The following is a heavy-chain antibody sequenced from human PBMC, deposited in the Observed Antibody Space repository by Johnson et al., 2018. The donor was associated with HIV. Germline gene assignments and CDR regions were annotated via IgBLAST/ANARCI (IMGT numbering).Heavy chain of an antibody. V-gene: IGHV3-30*04. D-gene: IGHD6-13*01. Sequence: VQLVESGGGVVQPGRSLRLSCAASGFPFSTYATHWVCSAPLKGLAWVAVILYVGSSQYFADFVNGQFTISRDNSKNTLYMQLNSLGAEDTAVYYCARDGVYSSSWYSAFDIWGQGTMVTVSS. J-gene: IGHJ3*02. CDR1: GFPFSTYA. CDR3: ARDGVYSSSWYSAFDI. CDR2: ILYVGSSQ.